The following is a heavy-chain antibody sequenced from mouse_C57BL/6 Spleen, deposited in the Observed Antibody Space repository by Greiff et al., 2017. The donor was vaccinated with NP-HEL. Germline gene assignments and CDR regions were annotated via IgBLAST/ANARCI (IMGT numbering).Heavy chain of an antibody. CDR3: ARWDDGGYFDV. CDR1: GYSFTSYY. CDR2: IYPGSGNT. V-gene: IGHV1-66*01. Sequence: QVQLQQSGPELVKPGASVKISCKASGYSFTSYYIHWVKQRPGQGLEWIGWIYPGSGNTKYNEKFKGKATLTADTSSSTAYMQLSSLTSEDSAVYYCARWDDGGYFDVWGTGTTVTVSS. D-gene: IGHD1-1*02. J-gene: IGHJ1*03.